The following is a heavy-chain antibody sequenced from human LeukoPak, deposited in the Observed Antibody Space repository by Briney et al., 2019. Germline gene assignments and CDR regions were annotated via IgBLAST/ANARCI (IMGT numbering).Heavy chain of an antibody. CDR2: IYTSGST. Sequence: SETLSLTCTVSGGSISSGSYYWRWIRQPAGKGLEWIGRIYTSGSTNYNPSLKSRVTISVDTSKDQFSLKLSSVTAADTAVYYCARSPRILARYFDYWGQGTLVTVSS. CDR3: ARSPRILARYFDY. J-gene: IGHJ4*02. D-gene: IGHD3-3*02. CDR1: GGSISSGSYY. V-gene: IGHV4-61*02.